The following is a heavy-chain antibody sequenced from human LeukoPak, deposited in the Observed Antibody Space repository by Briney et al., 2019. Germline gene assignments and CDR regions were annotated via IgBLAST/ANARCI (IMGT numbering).Heavy chain of an antibody. V-gene: IGHV3-9*01. CDR3: GKDITPGGMDV. J-gene: IGHJ6*02. Sequence: PGGPLRLSCVASGLTLDYYAMHWVRQAPGKGLEWVAGFSLDTDRIDYADSVKGRFTVSRDNAKNSLYLQMNSLRPEDTAVYYCGKDITPGGMDVWGQGTTVTVSS. CDR2: FSLDTDRI. D-gene: IGHD2-15*01. CDR1: GLTLDYYA.